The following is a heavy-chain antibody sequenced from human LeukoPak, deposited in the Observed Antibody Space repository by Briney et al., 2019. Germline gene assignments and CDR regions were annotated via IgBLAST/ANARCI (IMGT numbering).Heavy chain of an antibody. Sequence: PSETLSLTCTVSGGSISSSSYYWGWIRQPPGKGLEWLGTIYYSRSTNYKPSLKSRVTISVDTSKNQFSLRLSSVTAADTALYYCARVEGIAATGTGWFDPWGQGTLVTVSS. CDR1: GGSISSSSYY. CDR2: IYYSRST. D-gene: IGHD6-13*01. CDR3: ARVEGIAATGTGWFDP. J-gene: IGHJ5*02. V-gene: IGHV4-39*01.